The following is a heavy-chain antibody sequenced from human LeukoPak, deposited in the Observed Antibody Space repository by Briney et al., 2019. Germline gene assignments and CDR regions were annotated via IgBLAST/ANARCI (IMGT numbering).Heavy chain of an antibody. Sequence: GGSPRLSCAASGFTFSTYGMTWVRQAPGKGLEWVSDIGISSDSTYYADSVKGRFTISRDNSKNTLYLQMNSLRAEDTAVYYCAKRALYGSGTYYFDCWGQGTLVTVSS. CDR1: GFTFSTYG. V-gene: IGHV3-23*01. D-gene: IGHD3-10*01. J-gene: IGHJ4*02. CDR3: AKRALYGSGTYYFDC. CDR2: IGISSDST.